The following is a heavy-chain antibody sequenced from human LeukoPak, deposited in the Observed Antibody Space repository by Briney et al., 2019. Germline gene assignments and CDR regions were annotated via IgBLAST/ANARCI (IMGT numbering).Heavy chain of an antibody. Sequence: GGSLRLSCVASGFTFNTYTMVWVRQAPGMGLEWVSSISSNSHYIYYADSLKGRFTTSRDNAKNSLYLQMNSLRAEDTAVYYCARDRPAGHGFNYGFFDNWGQGTLVTVSS. D-gene: IGHD3/OR15-3a*01. CDR1: GFTFNTYT. J-gene: IGHJ4*02. V-gene: IGHV3-21*01. CDR2: ISSNSHYI. CDR3: ARDRPAGHGFNYGFFDN.